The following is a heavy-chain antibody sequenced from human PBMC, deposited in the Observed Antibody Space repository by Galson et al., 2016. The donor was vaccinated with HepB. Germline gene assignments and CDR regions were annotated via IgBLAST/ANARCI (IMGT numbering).Heavy chain of an antibody. CDR2: IGGGNGGST. CDR3: ARHHYRSSSRTHGFDI. V-gene: IGHV3-23*01. D-gene: IGHD6-6*01. CDR1: GFTFRSYA. J-gene: IGHJ3*02. Sequence: SLRLSCAASGFTFRSYAMSWVRQAPGKGLEWVSVIGGGNGGSTYHADSVKGRFAISRDNSKNTLYLQMNSLRAEDTAVFYCARHHYRSSSRTHGFDICGQGTMVTVSS.